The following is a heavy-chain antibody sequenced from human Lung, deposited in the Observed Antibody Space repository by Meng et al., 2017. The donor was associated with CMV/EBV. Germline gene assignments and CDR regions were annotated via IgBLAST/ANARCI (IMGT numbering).Heavy chain of an antibody. CDR3: ARVENYDFWSGYYSFPYYFEY. V-gene: IGHV3-48*04. D-gene: IGHD3-3*01. CDR2: ISSSSSTI. J-gene: IGHJ4*02. CDR1: GFTFSSYS. Sequence: GGSXRLXCAASGFTFSSYSMNWVRQAPGKGLEWVSYISSSSSTIYYADSVKGRFTISRDNAKNSLYLQMNSLRAEDTAVYYCARVENYDFWSGYYSFPYYFEYWXQGNXVTVSS.